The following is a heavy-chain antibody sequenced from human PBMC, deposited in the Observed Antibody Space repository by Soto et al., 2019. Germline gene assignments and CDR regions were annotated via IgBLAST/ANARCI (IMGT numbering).Heavy chain of an antibody. D-gene: IGHD1-26*01. J-gene: IGHJ6*02. CDR1: GGSISSSSYY. Sequence: QLQLQESGPGLVKPSETLSRTCTVSGGSISSSSYYWGWIRQPPGKGLEWIGSIYYSGSTYYNPSLKSRVTISVDTSKNQFSLKLSSVTAADTAVYYCARRGRSGSYYYYGMDVWGQGTTVTVSS. V-gene: IGHV4-39*01. CDR2: IYYSGST. CDR3: ARRGRSGSYYYYGMDV.